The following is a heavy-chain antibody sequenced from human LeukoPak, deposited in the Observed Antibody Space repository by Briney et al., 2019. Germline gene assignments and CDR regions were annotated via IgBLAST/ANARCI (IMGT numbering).Heavy chain of an antibody. D-gene: IGHD1-26*01. CDR3: AREANSGSYLYYFDY. J-gene: IGHJ4*02. CDR1: GFTFDDYG. V-gene: IGHV3-20*04. CDR2: INWNGGST. Sequence: GGSLRLSCAASGFTFDDYGISWVRQAPGKGLEWVSGINWNGGSTGYADSVKGRLTISRDNAKNSLYLQMNSLRAEDTALYYCAREANSGSYLYYFDYWGQGTLVTVSS.